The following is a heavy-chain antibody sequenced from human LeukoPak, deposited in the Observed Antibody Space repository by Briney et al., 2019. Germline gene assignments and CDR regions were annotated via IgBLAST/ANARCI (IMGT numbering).Heavy chain of an antibody. J-gene: IGHJ3*02. Sequence: PGGSLRLSCAASGFTFSSYAMSWVRQAPGKGLEWVSAISGSGGSTYYADSVKGRFTISRDNSKNTLYLQMNSLRAEDTAVYYCAKGRGIAAAGRNSYAFDIWGQGTMVTVSS. CDR3: AKGRGIAAAGRNSYAFDI. V-gene: IGHV3-23*01. CDR2: ISGSGGST. CDR1: GFTFSSYA. D-gene: IGHD6-13*01.